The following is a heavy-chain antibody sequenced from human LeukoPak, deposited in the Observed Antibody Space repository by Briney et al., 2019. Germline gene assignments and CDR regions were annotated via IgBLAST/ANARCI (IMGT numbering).Heavy chain of an antibody. D-gene: IGHD6-19*01. Sequence: GGSLRLPCAASGSTFSSYSMNWVRQAPGKGLEWVSSISSSSSYIYYADSVKGRFTISRDNAKNSLYLQMNSLRAEDTAVYYCARGTLLAGWFFDYWGQGTLVTVSS. CDR3: ARGTLLAGWFFDY. CDR2: ISSSSSYI. CDR1: GSTFSSYS. V-gene: IGHV3-21*01. J-gene: IGHJ4*02.